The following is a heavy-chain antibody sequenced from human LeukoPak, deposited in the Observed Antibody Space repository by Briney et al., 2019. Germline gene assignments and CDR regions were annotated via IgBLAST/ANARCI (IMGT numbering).Heavy chain of an antibody. CDR3: ARRVGATGRFDY. CDR1: GGSIGSSAYS. Sequence: SETLSLTCTVSGGSIGSSAYSWGWIRQPPGKGLEWIGSIYYSGSTYYNPSLKSRVTISVDTSKNQFSLKLSSVTAADTAVYYCARRVGATGRFDYWGQGTLVTVSS. D-gene: IGHD1-26*01. CDR2: IYYSGST. J-gene: IGHJ4*02. V-gene: IGHV4-39*01.